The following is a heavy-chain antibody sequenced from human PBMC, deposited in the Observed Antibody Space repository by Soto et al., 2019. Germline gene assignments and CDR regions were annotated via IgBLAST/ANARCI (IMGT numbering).Heavy chain of an antibody. V-gene: IGHV4-61*01. Sequence: TSETLSLTCTVSGGSVSRGNYYWSWIRQPPGKRLEWIGYIYYSGSTNYNPSLKSRVTISVDTSKNQFSLKLSSVTAADTAVYYCASYSSGWYDVSYWGQGTLVTVSS. CDR2: IYYSGST. D-gene: IGHD6-19*01. CDR3: ASYSSGWYDVSY. J-gene: IGHJ4*02. CDR1: GGSVSRGNYY.